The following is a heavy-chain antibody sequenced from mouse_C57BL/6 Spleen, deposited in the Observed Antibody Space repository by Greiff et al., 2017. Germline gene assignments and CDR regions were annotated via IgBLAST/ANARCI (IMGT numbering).Heavy chain of an antibody. CDR1: GYSITSGYY. D-gene: IGHD1-1*01. V-gene: IGHV3-6*01. Sequence: EVQLQESGPGLVKPSQSLSLTCSVTGYSITSGYYWNWIRQFPGNKLEWMGYISYDGSNNYNPSLKNRISIARDTSKNQFFLKLNSVTTEDTATYYCARDFYYYGSSYDYAMDYWGQGTSVTVSS. CDR2: ISYDGSN. CDR3: ARDFYYYGSSYDYAMDY. J-gene: IGHJ4*01.